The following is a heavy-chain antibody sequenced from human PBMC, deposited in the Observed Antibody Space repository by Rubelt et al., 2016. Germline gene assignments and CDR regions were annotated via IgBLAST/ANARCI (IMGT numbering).Heavy chain of an antibody. CDR3: ARVGLLLGWLH. D-gene: IGHD3-3*01. CDR2: IKQDGSEK. J-gene: IGHJ4*02. Sequence: GLEWVANIKQDGSEKYYVDSVKGRFTISRDNAKNSLYLQMNSLRAEDTAVYYCARVGLLLGWLHWGQGTLVTVSS. V-gene: IGHV3-7*01.